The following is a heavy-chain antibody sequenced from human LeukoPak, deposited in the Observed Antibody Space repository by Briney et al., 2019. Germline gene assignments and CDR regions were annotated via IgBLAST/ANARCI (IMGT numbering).Heavy chain of an antibody. CDR1: GGSITTSIYY. J-gene: IGHJ4*02. CDR3: ARVERLYYDISYIDY. D-gene: IGHD3-9*01. CDR2: IYYSGIT. Sequence: SETLSLTCTVSGGSITTSIYYWGRLRQPPGKGLEWIGSIYYSGITYYNPSLKIRVTISVDTSINQFSLKLSSVTAADTAVYYCARVERLYYDISYIDYWGQGTLVTVSS. V-gene: IGHV4-39*01.